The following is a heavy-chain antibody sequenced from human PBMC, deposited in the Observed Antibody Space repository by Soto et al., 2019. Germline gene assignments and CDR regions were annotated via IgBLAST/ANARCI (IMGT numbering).Heavy chain of an antibody. V-gene: IGHV4-38-2*02. Sequence: SETLSLTCSVSGYCISSGYYWGWIRQPPGKGLEWIGSIYHSGDTYFNPSLKSRVTISVDTSKNQFSLELSSVTAADTAVYYCARALGNYGLDFWGQGTLVTVSS. D-gene: IGHD1-7*01. CDR2: IYHSGDT. CDR1: GYCISSGYY. CDR3: ARALGNYGLDF. J-gene: IGHJ4*02.